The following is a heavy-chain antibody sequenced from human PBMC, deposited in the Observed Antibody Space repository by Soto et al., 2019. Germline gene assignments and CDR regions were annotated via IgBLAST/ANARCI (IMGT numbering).Heavy chain of an antibody. Sequence: SETLSLTSTVSGGSISSGGYYWSWIRQHPGKGLEWIGYIYYSGSTHYNPSLKSRVTISVDTSKNQFSLKLSSVTAADTAVYYCARDVVVVAATWDDYYYYGMDVWGQGTTVTVS. CDR1: GGSISSGGYY. D-gene: IGHD2-15*01. J-gene: IGHJ6*02. CDR3: ARDVVVVAATWDDYYYYGMDV. CDR2: IYYSGST. V-gene: IGHV4-31*03.